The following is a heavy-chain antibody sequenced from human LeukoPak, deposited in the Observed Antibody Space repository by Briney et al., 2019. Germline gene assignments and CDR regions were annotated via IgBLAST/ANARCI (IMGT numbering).Heavy chain of an antibody. Sequence: SETLSLTCTVSGGSISSSSYYWGWIRQPPGKGLEWIGSIYYSGSTYYNPSLKSRVTISVDTSKNQFSLKLSSVTAADTAVYYCARDSGATWAFDIWGQGTMVIVSS. D-gene: IGHD1-26*01. CDR2: IYYSGST. J-gene: IGHJ3*02. V-gene: IGHV4-39*02. CDR3: ARDSGATWAFDI. CDR1: GGSISSSSYY.